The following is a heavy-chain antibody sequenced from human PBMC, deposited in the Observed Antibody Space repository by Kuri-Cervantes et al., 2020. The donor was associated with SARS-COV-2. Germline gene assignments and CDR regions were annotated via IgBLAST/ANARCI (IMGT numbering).Heavy chain of an antibody. Sequence: SETLSLTCTVSGGSISSYYWSWIRQPPGRGLEWIGYIHYSGSANYNPSLKSRVTISVDTSKNQFSLKLDSVTAADTAVYYCARAAWIQLPTHWGKGTTVTVSS. CDR2: IHYSGSA. CDR3: ARAAWIQLPTH. D-gene: IGHD5-18*01. J-gene: IGHJ6*04. V-gene: IGHV4-59*01. CDR1: GGSISSYY.